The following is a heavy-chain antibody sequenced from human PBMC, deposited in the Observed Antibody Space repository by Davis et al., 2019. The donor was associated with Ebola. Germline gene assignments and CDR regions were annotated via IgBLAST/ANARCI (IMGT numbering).Heavy chain of an antibody. V-gene: IGHV3-23*01. CDR1: GFAFNKSG. CDR2: ISAAGGTT. J-gene: IGHJ4*02. Sequence: PGGSLRLSCAASGFAFNKSGMTLIRQIPGKGLDWVSSISAAGGTTHDADTVKGRFTITRDNSKNSLYLQMNSLRVDDTAIYYCAKFSINYYYGSGSYYLDYWGPGTLVTVSS. D-gene: IGHD3-10*01. CDR3: AKFSINYYYGSGSYYLDY.